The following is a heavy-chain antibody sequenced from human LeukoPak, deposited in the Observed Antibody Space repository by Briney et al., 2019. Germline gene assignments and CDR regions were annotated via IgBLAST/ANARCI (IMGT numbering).Heavy chain of an antibody. J-gene: IGHJ4*02. CDR3: AKAPLLMVR. Sequence: PGGSLRLSCAASGFTFSDYYMSWIRQAPGKGLEWVSYISSSGSTIYYADSVKGRFTISRDNSKNSLYLQMNSLRTEDTALYYCAKAPLLMVRWGQGTLVTVSS. CDR1: GFTFSDYY. D-gene: IGHD2-8*01. V-gene: IGHV3-11*01. CDR2: ISSSGSTI.